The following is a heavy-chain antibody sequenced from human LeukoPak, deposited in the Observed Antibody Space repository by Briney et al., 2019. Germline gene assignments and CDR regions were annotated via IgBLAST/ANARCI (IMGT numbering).Heavy chain of an antibody. V-gene: IGHV3-53*01. CDR3: ARAPACRAAAGCYYFDY. CDR1: GFTVSSNY. Sequence: GGSLRLSCAASGFTVSSNYMSWVRQAPGRGLEWVSVIYSGGSTYYADSVKGRFTISRDNSKNTLYLQMNSLRAEDTAVYYCARAPACRAAAGCYYFDYWGQGTLVTVSS. CDR2: IYSGGST. D-gene: IGHD6-13*01. J-gene: IGHJ4*02.